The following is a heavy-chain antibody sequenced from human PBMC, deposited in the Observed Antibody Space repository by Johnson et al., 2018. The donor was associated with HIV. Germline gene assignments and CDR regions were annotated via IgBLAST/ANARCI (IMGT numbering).Heavy chain of an antibody. J-gene: IGHJ3*02. D-gene: IGHD1-26*01. Sequence: VQLVESGGGVVRPGGSLRLSCAASGFTFDDYGMSWVRHAPGKGLEWVAGISWNGGSTGYADSVKGRFTISRDNAKNALYLQMNSLRAEDTALYYCASLFSAERWTDAFDIWGQGIMVTVSS. V-gene: IGHV3-20*04. CDR1: GFTFDDYG. CDR2: ISWNGGST. CDR3: ASLFSAERWTDAFDI.